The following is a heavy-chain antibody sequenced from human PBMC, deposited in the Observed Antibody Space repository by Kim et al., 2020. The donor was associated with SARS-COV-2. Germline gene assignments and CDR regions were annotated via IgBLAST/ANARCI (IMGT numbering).Heavy chain of an antibody. D-gene: IGHD6-19*01. V-gene: IGHV1-2*06. Sequence: ASVKVSCKASGYTFSDHYLHWVRQAPGQGLEWMGRINPKTGGTTFARKYQGRVTLTRDTSTSTAYMEMSSLTSDDMALYYCARDWQPWLVADSTGMDVWG. J-gene: IGHJ6*02. CDR1: GYTFSDHY. CDR3: ARDWQPWLVADSTGMDV. CDR2: INPKTGGT.